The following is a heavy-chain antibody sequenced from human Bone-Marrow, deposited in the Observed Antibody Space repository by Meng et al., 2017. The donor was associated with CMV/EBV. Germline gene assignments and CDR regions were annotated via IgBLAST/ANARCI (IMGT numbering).Heavy chain of an antibody. CDR1: GFSLTSTGVG. D-gene: IGHD3-10*01. CDR3: AHTIISSTNWFDP. J-gene: IGHJ5*02. Sequence: SGPTLVKPTQTLTLTCTFSGFSLTSTGVGVGWIRQPPGKALEWLALISRFDDTRYSTSLKSRLTITKDTSRNQVVLTMTNMGPVDTATYYCAHTIISSTNWFDPWGQGTLVTVSS. CDR2: ISRFDDT. V-gene: IGHV2-5*01.